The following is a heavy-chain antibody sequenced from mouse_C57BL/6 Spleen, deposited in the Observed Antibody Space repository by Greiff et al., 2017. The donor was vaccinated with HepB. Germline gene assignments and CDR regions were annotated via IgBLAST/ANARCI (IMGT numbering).Heavy chain of an antibody. CDR2: IDPSDSYT. V-gene: IGHV1-59*01. CDR3: ARHRPGRGFAY. D-gene: IGHD3-3*01. Sequence: QVQLQQPGAELVRPGTSVKLSCKASGYTFTSYWMHWVKQRPGQGLEWIGVIDPSDSYTNYNQKFKGKATLTVDTSSSTAYMQLSSLTSEDSAVYYCARHRPGRGFAYWGQGTLVTVSA. J-gene: IGHJ3*01. CDR1: GYTFTSYW.